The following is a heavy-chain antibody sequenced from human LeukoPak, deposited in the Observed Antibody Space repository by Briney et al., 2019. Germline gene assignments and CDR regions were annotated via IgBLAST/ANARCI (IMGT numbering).Heavy chain of an antibody. CDR2: INPSGGST. CDR3: ARDLRPPVMATFADDAFDI. CDR1: GYTFTSYY. Sequence: GASVKVSCKASGYTFTSYYMHWVRQAPGQGLEWMGIINPSGGSTSYAQEFQGRVTMTRDTSTSTVYMELSSLRSEDTAVYYCARDLRPPVMATFADDAFDIWGQGTMVTVSS. J-gene: IGHJ3*02. V-gene: IGHV1-46*01. D-gene: IGHD5-24*01.